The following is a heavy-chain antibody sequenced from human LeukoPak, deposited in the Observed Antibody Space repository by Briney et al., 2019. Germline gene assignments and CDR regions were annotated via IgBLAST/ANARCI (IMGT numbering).Heavy chain of an antibody. CDR1: GFTFSSYG. V-gene: IGHV3-30*02. CDR3: AKDMEERIVVVPAAMWFDP. J-gene: IGHJ5*02. CDR2: IRYDGSNK. Sequence: GGSLRLSCAASGFTFSSYGMHWVRQAPGKGLEWVAIIRYDGSNKYYADSVKGRFTISRDNFKNTLYLQMNSLRAEDTAVYYCAKDMEERIVVVPAAMWFDPWGQGTLVTVSS. D-gene: IGHD2-2*01.